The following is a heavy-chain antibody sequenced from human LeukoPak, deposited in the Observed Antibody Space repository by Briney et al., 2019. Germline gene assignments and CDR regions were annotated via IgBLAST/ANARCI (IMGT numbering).Heavy chain of an antibody. Sequence: ASVKVSCKASGYTFTGYYLHWVRQAPGQGLEWMGWINPSSGDAIYAQKFQGRVTMTRDTSITTAYMELSRLTSDDTAVYYCSREDYWGQGTLVTVSS. CDR2: INPSSGDA. CDR1: GYTFTGYY. V-gene: IGHV1-2*02. CDR3: SREDY. J-gene: IGHJ4*02.